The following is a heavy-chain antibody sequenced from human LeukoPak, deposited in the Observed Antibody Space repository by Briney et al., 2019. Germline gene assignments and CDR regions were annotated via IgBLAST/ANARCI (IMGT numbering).Heavy chain of an antibody. Sequence: KPGGSLRLSCAASGFSFNDAWMSWVRQAPGKGLEWVGRIKRKTDGGTTDYAAPVKGRFSISRDDSKTSLYLQMNNLQTEDTAVYYSTTDIRRVVVPKWGQGTLVTVSS. J-gene: IGHJ4*02. CDR3: TTDIRRVVVPK. D-gene: IGHD2-15*01. CDR2: IKRKTDGGTT. V-gene: IGHV3-15*01. CDR1: GFSFNDAW.